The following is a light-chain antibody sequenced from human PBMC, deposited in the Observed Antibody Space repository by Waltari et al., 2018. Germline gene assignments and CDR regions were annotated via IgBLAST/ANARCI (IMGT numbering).Light chain of an antibody. CDR2: GAS. Sequence: ALTQSSGTLSLSPAERAALTCRASRSVSSTYFAWYQQKPGQAPRLLIFGASSRATGIPVRFSGSGSGTDFTLTISRMEPEDFGVYYCQHYVSSLSWTFGQGTKVEVK. CDR3: QHYVSSLSWT. J-gene: IGKJ1*01. V-gene: IGKV3-20*01. CDR1: RSVSSTY.